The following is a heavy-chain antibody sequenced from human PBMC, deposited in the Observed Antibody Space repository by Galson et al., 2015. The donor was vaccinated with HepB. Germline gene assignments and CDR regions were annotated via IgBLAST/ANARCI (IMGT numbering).Heavy chain of an antibody. V-gene: IGHV3-15*01. Sequence: SLRLSCAASGFTFSNAWMSWVRQAPGKGLEWVGRIKSKTDGGTTDYAAPVKGRFTISRDDSKNTLYLQMNSLKTEDTAVYYCTTPFITGTPNWFDPWGQGTLVTVSS. J-gene: IGHJ5*02. CDR3: TTPFITGTPNWFDP. CDR2: IKSKTDGGTT. D-gene: IGHD1-7*01. CDR1: GFTFSNAW.